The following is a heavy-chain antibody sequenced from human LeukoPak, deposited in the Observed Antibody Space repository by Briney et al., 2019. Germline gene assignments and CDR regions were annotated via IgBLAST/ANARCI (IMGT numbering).Heavy chain of an antibody. D-gene: IGHD1-26*01. J-gene: IGHJ4*02. V-gene: IGHV4-59*01. CDR3: ARAGSGSYWDTYRFDY. CDR2: IYYSGST. CDR1: GGSISSYY. Sequence: SETLSLTWTVSGGSISSYYWSWIRQPPGKGLEWIGYIYYSGSTNYNPSLKSRVTISVDTSKNQFSLKLSSVTAADTAVYYCARAGSGSYWDTYRFDYWGQGTLVTVSS.